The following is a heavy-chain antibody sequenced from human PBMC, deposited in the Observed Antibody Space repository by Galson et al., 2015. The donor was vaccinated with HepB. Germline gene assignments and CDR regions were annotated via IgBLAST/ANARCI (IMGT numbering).Heavy chain of an antibody. CDR3: ARAERLRFLEWLSHTNAQQYYYGMDV. Sequence: SLRLSCAASGFTFSDYYMSWIRQAPGKGLEWVANIKQDGSEKYYVDSVKGRFTISRDNAKNSLYLQMNSLRAEDTAVYCCARAERLRFLEWLSHTNAQQYYYGMDVWGQGTTVTVSS. J-gene: IGHJ6*02. CDR2: IKQDGSEK. V-gene: IGHV3-7*01. D-gene: IGHD3-3*01. CDR1: GFTFSDYY.